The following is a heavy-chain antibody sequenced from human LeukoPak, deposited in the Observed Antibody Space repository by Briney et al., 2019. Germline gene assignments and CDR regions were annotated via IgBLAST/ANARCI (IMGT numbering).Heavy chain of an antibody. D-gene: IGHD1-26*01. CDR2: IYSSGST. J-gene: IGHJ4*02. V-gene: IGHV4-61*08. CDR3: ARAALVGATLFD. Sequence: SETLSLTCAVSGGSISSGAYSWSWIRQPPGKGLEWIGYIYSSGSTYSNPSLKSRVTISVDTSKNQFSLKLTSVNAADTAVYYCARAALVGATLFDWGQGTLVTVSS. CDR1: GGSISSGAYS.